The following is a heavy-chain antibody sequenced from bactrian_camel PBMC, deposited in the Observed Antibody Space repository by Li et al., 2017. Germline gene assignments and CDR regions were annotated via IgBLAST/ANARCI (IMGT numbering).Heavy chain of an antibody. CDR1: GFTFSNYD. CDR3: ATYVVLGMCPRAYEWRY. V-gene: IGHV3S40*01. CDR2: IDMGGGRT. J-gene: IGHJ4*01. D-gene: IGHD1*01. Sequence: DVQLVESGGDLVQPGGSLRLSCSASGFTFSNYDMSWVRQAPGKGLEWVSGIDMGGGRTTYTDSVKGRFTISQDNAKNTVYLQMNSLKPEDAGMYYCATYVVLGMCPRAYEWRYWGQGTQVTVS.